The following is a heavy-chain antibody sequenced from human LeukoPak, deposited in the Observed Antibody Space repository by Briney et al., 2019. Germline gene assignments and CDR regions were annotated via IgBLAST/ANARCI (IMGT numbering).Heavy chain of an antibody. J-gene: IGHJ4*02. CDR2: IIPIFGTA. CDR1: GGAFSSYA. CDR3: ARARYCSSTSCYSAPYYFDY. D-gene: IGHD2-2*01. Sequence: SVKVSCKACGGAFSSYAISWVRQAPGQGLEWMGGIIPIFGTANYPQKFQGRVTITAEESTSTAYMELSSLRSEDTAVYYCARARYCSSTSCYSAPYYFDYWGQGTLVTVSS. V-gene: IGHV1-69*01.